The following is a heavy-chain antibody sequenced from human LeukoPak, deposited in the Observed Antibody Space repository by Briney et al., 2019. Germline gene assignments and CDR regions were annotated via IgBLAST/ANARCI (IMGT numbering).Heavy chain of an antibody. CDR2: IKQDGSEK. J-gene: IGHJ4*02. CDR3: ARGVGYCSGGSCSFFDY. D-gene: IGHD2-15*01. Sequence: PGGSLRLSCAASGFTFSSYWMSWVRQAPGKGLEWVANIKQDGSEKYYVDSVKGRFTISRDNAKNSLYLQMNSLRAEDTAVYYCARGVGYCSGGSCSFFDYWGQGTLVTVSS. V-gene: IGHV3-7*01. CDR1: GFTFSSYW.